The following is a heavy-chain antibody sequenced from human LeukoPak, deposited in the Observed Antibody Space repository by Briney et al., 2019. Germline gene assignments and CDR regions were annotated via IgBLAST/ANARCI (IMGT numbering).Heavy chain of an antibody. CDR3: ARVRGGSSDWFDP. V-gene: IGHV4-59*08. J-gene: IGHJ5*02. D-gene: IGHD3-10*01. Sequence: SETLSLTCTVSGGSISSYYWSWIRQPPGKGLEWIGYIYYSGSTNYNPSLKSRVTISVDTSKNQFSLKLSSVTAADTAVYYCARVRGGSSDWFDPWGQGTLVTVSS. CDR2: IYYSGST. CDR1: GGSISSYY.